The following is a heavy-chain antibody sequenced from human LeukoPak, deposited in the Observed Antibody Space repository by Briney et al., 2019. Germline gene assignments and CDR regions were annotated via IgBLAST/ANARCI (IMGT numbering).Heavy chain of an antibody. CDR2: IYNSGNT. D-gene: IGHD4-17*01. CDR1: GASISRYY. J-gene: IGHJ2*01. Sequence: SETLSLPCSVSGASISRYYWNWIRQPPGKGLEWIGHIYNSGNTNYNPSLKSRVTLSLDTSKNQFSLKLNSVTAADTAVYYCARRTVDDWYFDLWGRGTLVTVSS. CDR3: ARRTVDDWYFDL. V-gene: IGHV4-59*08.